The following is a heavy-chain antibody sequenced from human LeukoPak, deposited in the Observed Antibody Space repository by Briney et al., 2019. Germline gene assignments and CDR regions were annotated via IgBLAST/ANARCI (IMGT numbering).Heavy chain of an antibody. Sequence: PGASVKVSCKASGYTFTSYDINWVRQATGQGLEWMGWMNPNSGNTGYAQRFQGRVTFTRNTSISTAYMELSSLRSEDTAVYYCARGLLSFMRSDYSNYWDNWFDPWGQGTLVTVSS. V-gene: IGHV1-8*01. D-gene: IGHD4-11*01. CDR1: GYTFTSYD. J-gene: IGHJ5*02. CDR3: ARGLLSFMRSDYSNYWDNWFDP. CDR2: MNPNSGNT.